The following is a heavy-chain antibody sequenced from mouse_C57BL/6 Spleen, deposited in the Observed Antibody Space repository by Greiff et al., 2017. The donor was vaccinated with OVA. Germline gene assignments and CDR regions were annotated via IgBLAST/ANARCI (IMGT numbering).Heavy chain of an antibody. Sequence: VKLMESGPGLVQPSQSLSITCTVSGFSLTSYGVHWVRQSPGKGLEWLGVIWSGGSTDYNAAFISRLSISKDNSKSQVFFKMNSLQADDTAIYYCARIYYDYLLDYWGQGTTLTVSS. CDR2: IWSGGST. CDR3: ARIYYDYLLDY. CDR1: GFSLTSYG. D-gene: IGHD2-4*01. V-gene: IGHV2-2*01. J-gene: IGHJ2*01.